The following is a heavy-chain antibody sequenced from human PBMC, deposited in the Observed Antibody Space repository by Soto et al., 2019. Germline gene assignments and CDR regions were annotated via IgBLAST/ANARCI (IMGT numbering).Heavy chain of an antibody. J-gene: IGHJ4*02. CDR1: GYTFTSYA. Sequence: ASVKVSCKASGYTFTSYAMRWVRQAPGQRLEWMGWINAGNGNTKYSQKFQGRVTITRDTSASTAYMELSSLRSEDTAVYYCARARTRPPLPLPVMELVLDYWGQGTLVTVSS. V-gene: IGHV1-3*01. CDR3: ARARTRPPLPLPVMELVLDY. D-gene: IGHD6-13*01. CDR2: INAGNGNT.